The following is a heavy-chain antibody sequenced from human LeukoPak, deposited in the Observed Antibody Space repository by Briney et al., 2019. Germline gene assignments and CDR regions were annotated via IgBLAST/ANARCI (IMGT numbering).Heavy chain of an antibody. V-gene: IGHV4-34*01. Sequence: PSETLSLTCAVYGGSFSGYYWSWIRQPPGKGLEWIGEINHSGSTNYNPSLKSRVTISVDTSKNQFSLKLSSVTAADTAVYYCARRHRARSWYFHWFDPWGQGTLVTVSS. J-gene: IGHJ5*02. CDR3: ARRHRARSWYFHWFDP. CDR1: GGSFSGYY. D-gene: IGHD6-13*01. CDR2: INHSGST.